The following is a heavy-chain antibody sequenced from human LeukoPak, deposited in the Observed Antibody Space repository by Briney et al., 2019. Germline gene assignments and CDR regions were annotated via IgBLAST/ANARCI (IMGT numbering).Heavy chain of an antibody. D-gene: IGHD6-19*01. CDR2: INHSGST. V-gene: IGHV4-34*01. CDR1: GGSFSGYY. Sequence: SETLSLTCAVYGGSFSGYYWSWIRQPPGKGLEWIGEINHSGSTNYNPSLKSRVTISVDTSKNQFSLKLSSVTAADTAVYYCARGQGRWLVSYYFDYWGQGTLVTVSS. J-gene: IGHJ4*02. CDR3: ARGQGRWLVSYYFDY.